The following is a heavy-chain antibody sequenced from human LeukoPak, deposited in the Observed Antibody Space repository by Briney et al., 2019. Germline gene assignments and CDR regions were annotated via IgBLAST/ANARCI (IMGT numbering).Heavy chain of an antibody. V-gene: IGHV4-39*07. Sequence: SETLSLTCTVSGGSISSSSYYWGWIRQPPGKGLEWIGSIYYSGSTYYNPSLKSRVTISVDTSKNQFSLKLSSVTAADTAVYYCASQITMVRGVYSYWGQGTLVTVSS. CDR3: ASQITMVRGVYSY. D-gene: IGHD3-10*01. CDR2: IYYSGST. J-gene: IGHJ4*02. CDR1: GGSISSSSYY.